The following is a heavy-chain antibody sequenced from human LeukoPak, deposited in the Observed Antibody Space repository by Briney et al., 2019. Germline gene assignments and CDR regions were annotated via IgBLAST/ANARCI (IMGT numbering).Heavy chain of an antibody. V-gene: IGHV1-2*02. Sequence: GVSVKVSCKTFGYTFTDYYIHWVRQAPGQGLEWMAWINPNTGGTYLSLEFEDRVTLTRDTSIRTTYLDLRSLRSDDTAVYYCAKAQYCFGSGSPRPLFDHWGEGTLVSVSS. CDR2: INPNTGGT. CDR3: AKAQYCFGSGSPRPLFDH. D-gene: IGHD3-10*01. CDR1: GYTFTDYY. J-gene: IGHJ4*02.